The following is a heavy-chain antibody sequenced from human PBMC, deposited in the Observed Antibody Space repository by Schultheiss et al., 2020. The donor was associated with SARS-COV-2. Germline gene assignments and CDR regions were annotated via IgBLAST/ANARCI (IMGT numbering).Heavy chain of an antibody. CDR2: INHSGST. Sequence: ESLKISCAASGFTFSSYAMSWVRQAPGKGLEWIGEINHSGSTNYNPSLKSRVTISVDTSKNQFSLKLSSVTAADTAMYYCARLPNWGSSAVLRYFDLWGRGTLVTVSS. CDR3: ARLPNWGSSAVLRYFDL. D-gene: IGHD7-27*01. V-gene: IGHV4-34*01. J-gene: IGHJ2*01. CDR1: GFTFSSYA.